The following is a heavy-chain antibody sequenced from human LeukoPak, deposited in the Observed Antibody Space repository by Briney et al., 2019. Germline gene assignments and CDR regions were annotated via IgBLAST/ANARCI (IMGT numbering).Heavy chain of an antibody. Sequence: GGSLRLSCAASGFTFSRYSMNWVRQAPGKGLEWVSSISISSNYIYYTDSAKGRFTISRDNAKNSLYLQMNSLRAEDTAVYYCARDPAIYDFWSDSAGAFDIWGQGTMVTVSS. D-gene: IGHD3-3*01. J-gene: IGHJ3*02. CDR2: ISISSNYI. CDR1: GFTFSRYS. CDR3: ARDPAIYDFWSDSAGAFDI. V-gene: IGHV3-21*01.